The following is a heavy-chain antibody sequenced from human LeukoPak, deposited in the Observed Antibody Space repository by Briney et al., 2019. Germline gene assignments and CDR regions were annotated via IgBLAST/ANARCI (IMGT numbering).Heavy chain of an antibody. D-gene: IGHD1-1*01. J-gene: IGHJ4*02. V-gene: IGHV3-7*03. Sequence: PGGSLRLSCAASGFTFSGYSMNWVRQAPGKGLGWVASLNLDGSDKYYVDSVKGRFTISRDNAKNSLYLQMDSLRVEDTAVYYCAKGKRYPDYWGQGTLVTVSS. CDR3: AKGKRYPDY. CDR2: LNLDGSDK. CDR1: GFTFSGYS.